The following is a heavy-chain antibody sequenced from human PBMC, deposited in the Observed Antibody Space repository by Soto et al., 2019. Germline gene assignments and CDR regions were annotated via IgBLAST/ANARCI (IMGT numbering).Heavy chain of an antibody. CDR3: AKDRTVTTSYSSYGMDV. Sequence: GGSLRLSCAASGFTFDDYAMHWVRQAPGKGLEWVSLISWDGGSTYYADSVKGRFTISRDNSKNSLYLQMNSLRAEDTALYSGAKDRTVTTSYSSYGMDVWGQGTTVTVSS. J-gene: IGHJ6*02. CDR2: ISWDGGST. CDR1: GFTFDDYA. D-gene: IGHD4-17*01. V-gene: IGHV3-43D*03.